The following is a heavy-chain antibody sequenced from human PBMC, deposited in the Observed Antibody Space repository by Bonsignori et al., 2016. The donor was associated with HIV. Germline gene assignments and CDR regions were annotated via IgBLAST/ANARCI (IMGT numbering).Heavy chain of an antibody. J-gene: IGHJ4*02. V-gene: IGHV4-61*02. D-gene: IGHD3-10*01. CDR3: ARDSVRGSTRYYFDY. Sequence: WIRQPPGKGLEWIGRIYTSGSTNYNPSLKSRVTISVDTSKNQFSLKLSSVTAADTAAYYCARDSVRGSTRYYFDYWGQGTLVTVSS. CDR2: IYTSGST.